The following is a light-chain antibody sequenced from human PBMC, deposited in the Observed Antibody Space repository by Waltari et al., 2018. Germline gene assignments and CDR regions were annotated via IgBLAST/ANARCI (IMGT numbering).Light chain of an antibody. Sequence: QSALTQPASVSGSPGQSITISCTGTSSDVGSYNLVSWYQHRPGKAPKPIIYGVSKRPSGVSNRFSGSKSGNTASLTISGLRTEDEADYYCCSYAGDSAFVFGTGTKITVL. V-gene: IGLV2-23*02. CDR2: GVS. CDR1: SSDVGSYNL. CDR3: CSYAGDSAFV. J-gene: IGLJ1*01.